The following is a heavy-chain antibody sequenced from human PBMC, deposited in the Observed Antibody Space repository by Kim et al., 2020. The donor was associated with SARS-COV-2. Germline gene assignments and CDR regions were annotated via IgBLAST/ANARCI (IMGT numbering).Heavy chain of an antibody. J-gene: IGHJ4*02. D-gene: IGHD6-6*01. CDR3: AKAVWDSSSPMASYYFDY. Sequence: KGRFTISRDNSKNTLYLQMNSLRAEETAVYYCAKAVWDSSSPMASYYFDYWGQGTLVTVSS. V-gene: IGHV3-23*01.